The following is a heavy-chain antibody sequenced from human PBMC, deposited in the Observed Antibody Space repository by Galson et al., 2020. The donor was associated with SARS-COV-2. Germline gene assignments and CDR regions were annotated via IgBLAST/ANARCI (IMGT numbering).Heavy chain of an antibody. CDR3: ARHVSHCRGGSWYSFFDC. CDR2: IYPGDSDT. J-gene: IGHJ4*02. CDR1: GYSFTSYW. D-gene: IGHD2-15*01. V-gene: IGHV5-51*01. Sequence: HGESLKISCKGSGYSFTSYWLGWVRPMPGKGPEWMGRIYPGDSDTRYSPSFQGQVTITADKSISTAYLQWSRLKASDTAMYYWARHVSHCRGGSWYSFFDCWGQGTLVTVSS.